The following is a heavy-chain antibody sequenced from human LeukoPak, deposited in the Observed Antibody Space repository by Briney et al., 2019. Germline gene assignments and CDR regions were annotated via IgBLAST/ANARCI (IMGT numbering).Heavy chain of an antibody. CDR3: AKVLGVVVVLYYFDY. Sequence: PEGSLRLSCAASGFTFSSYAMSWVRQAPGKGLEWVSAISGSGGSTYYADSVKGRFTISRDNSKNTLYLQMNSLRAEDTAVYYCAKVLGVVVVLYYFDYWGQGTLVTVSS. CDR1: GFTFSSYA. D-gene: IGHD3-22*01. V-gene: IGHV3-23*01. J-gene: IGHJ4*02. CDR2: ISGSGGST.